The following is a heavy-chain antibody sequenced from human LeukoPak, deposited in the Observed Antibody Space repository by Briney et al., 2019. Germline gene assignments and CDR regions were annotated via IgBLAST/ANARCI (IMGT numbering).Heavy chain of an antibody. CDR1: GFSFNNYW. Sequence: PRGSLRLSCAGSGFSFNNYWMHWVRQAPGKGLVWVSRIHSDGRITTYADSVKGRFTISKDSARNTLYLQMNTLRVEDTAVYYCARAQDTYNSLYFDYWGQGALVTVPS. J-gene: IGHJ4*02. CDR3: ARAQDTYNSLYFDY. V-gene: IGHV3-74*01. CDR2: IHSDGRIT. D-gene: IGHD5-24*01.